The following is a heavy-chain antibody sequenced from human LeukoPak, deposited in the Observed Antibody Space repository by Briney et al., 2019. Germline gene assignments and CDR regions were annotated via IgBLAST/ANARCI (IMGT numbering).Heavy chain of an antibody. CDR1: GFTFSSYS. CDR2: ISSSSSYI. J-gene: IGHJ6*02. D-gene: IGHD5-18*01. Sequence: GGSLRPSCAASGFTFSSYSMNWVRQAPGKGLERVSSISSSSSYIYYADSVKGRFTISRDNAKNSLYLQMNSLRAEDTAVYYCARDRDSYRNYYYYYGMDVWGQGTTVTVSS. V-gene: IGHV3-21*01. CDR3: ARDRDSYRNYYYYYGMDV.